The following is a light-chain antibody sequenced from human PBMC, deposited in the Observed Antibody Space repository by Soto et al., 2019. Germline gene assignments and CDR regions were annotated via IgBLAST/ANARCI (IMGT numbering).Light chain of an antibody. V-gene: IGLV2-23*01. CDR3: CSYAGSYTYV. CDR2: EGS. CDR1: SSDVGSYNL. Sequence: QSVLTQPASVSGSPGQSITISCTGTSSDVGSYNLVSRYQQHPGKAPKLMIYEGSKRPSGVSNRFSGSKSGNTASLTISGLQAEDEADYYCCSYAGSYTYVFGTGTKVTVL. J-gene: IGLJ1*01.